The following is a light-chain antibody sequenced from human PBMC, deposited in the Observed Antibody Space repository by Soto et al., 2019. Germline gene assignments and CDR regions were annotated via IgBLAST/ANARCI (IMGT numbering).Light chain of an antibody. CDR1: QSVSSY. J-gene: IGKJ5*01. Sequence: EIVLTQSPATPSLSTGERATLSCRASQSVSSYLAWYQQKPGQAPRLLIYDASTRATGIPARFSGSGSGTDFTLTISSLEPEDSAVYHCQQRSNWPSITFGQGTRLEIK. CDR3: QQRSNWPSIT. V-gene: IGKV3-11*01. CDR2: DAS.